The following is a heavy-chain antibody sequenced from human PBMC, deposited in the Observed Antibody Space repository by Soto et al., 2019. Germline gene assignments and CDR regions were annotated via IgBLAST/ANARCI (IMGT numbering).Heavy chain of an antibody. CDR1: GITFSSNA. Sequence: QVQLVESGGGVGQPGRSLRLSCAASGITFSSNAMHWVRQSPGRGLEWVAFISYGGSIQNYADSVKSRFTISRDNLKNTLYLQMNSLRVEDTAVYYCARDYANGMDVWGQGTTVTVSS. D-gene: IGHD4-17*01. J-gene: IGHJ6*02. CDR3: ARDYANGMDV. CDR2: ISYGGSIQ. V-gene: IGHV3-30*03.